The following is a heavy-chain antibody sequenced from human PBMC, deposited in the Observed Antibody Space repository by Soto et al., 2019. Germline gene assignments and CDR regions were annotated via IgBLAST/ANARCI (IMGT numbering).Heavy chain of an antibody. CDR3: AREPPHYGSGSYSYFAS. V-gene: IGHV4-31*03. Sequence: QVQLQESGPGLVKPSQTLSLTCTVSGGSISSGGYYWSWIRQHPGKGLEWIGYIYYSGSTYYNPSLKSRVTISVDPSKNPCSLKLSSVTAADTAVYYCAREPPHYGSGSYSYFASWGQGTLVTVSS. CDR1: GGSISSGGYY. J-gene: IGHJ4*02. CDR2: IYYSGST. D-gene: IGHD3-10*01.